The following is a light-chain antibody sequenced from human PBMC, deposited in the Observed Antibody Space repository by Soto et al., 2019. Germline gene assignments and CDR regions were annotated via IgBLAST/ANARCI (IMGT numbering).Light chain of an antibody. CDR2: EVS. CDR3: NSHAGSIVL. Sequence: QSALTQPPSPSGSPGQSVTISCTGTSSDIGTFDYVSWYQQYPGKAPKLIIYEVSERPSGVPDRFSGSKSGNTASLTVSGLQAEDEADYLCNSHAGSIVLFGGGTKLTVL. J-gene: IGLJ3*02. V-gene: IGLV2-8*01. CDR1: SSDIGTFDY.